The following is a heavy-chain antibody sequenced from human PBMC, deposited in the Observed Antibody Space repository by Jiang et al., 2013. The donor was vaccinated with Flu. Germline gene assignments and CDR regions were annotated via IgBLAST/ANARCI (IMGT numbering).Heavy chain of an antibody. V-gene: IGHV3-30-3*01. CDR1: GFTFSSYA. CDR3: ARGLDIGYSYGHSYYFDY. CDR2: ISYDGSNK. J-gene: IGHJ4*02. D-gene: IGHD5-18*01. Sequence: VQLLESGGGVVQPGRSLRLSCAASGFTFSSYAMHWVRQAPGKGLEWVAVISYDGSNKYYADSVKGRFTISRDNSKNTLYLQMNSLRAEDTAVYYCARGLDIGYSYGHSYYFDYWAREPWSPSPQ.